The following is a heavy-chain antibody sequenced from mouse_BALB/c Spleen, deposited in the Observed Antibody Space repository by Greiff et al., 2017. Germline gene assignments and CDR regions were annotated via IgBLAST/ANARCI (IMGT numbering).Heavy chain of an antibody. CDR1: GYSITSDYA. Sequence: EVQLQQSGPGLVKPSQSLSLTCTVTGYSITSDYAWNWIRQFPGNKLEWMGYISYSGSTSYNPSLKSRISITRDTSKNQFFLQLNSVTTEDTATYYCARLKGIYYGNYFDYWGQGTTLTVSS. CDR2: ISYSGST. CDR3: ARLKGIYYGNYFDY. J-gene: IGHJ2*01. V-gene: IGHV3-2*02. D-gene: IGHD2-1*01.